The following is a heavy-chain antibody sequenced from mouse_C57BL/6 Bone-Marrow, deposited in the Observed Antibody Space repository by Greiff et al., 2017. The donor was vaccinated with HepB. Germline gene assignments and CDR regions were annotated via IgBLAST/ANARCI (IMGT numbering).Heavy chain of an antibody. J-gene: IGHJ1*03. D-gene: IGHD1-1*02. CDR2: ISSGGDYT. CDR3: TRDCGYWYFDV. CDR1: GFTFSSYA. Sequence: EVMLVESGEGLVKPGGSLKLSCAASGFTFSSYAMSWVRQTPEKRLEWVAYISSGGDYTDYADTVKGRFTISRDNARNTLYLQLSSLKSEDTAMYYCTRDCGYWYFDVWGTGTTVTVSS. V-gene: IGHV5-9-1*02.